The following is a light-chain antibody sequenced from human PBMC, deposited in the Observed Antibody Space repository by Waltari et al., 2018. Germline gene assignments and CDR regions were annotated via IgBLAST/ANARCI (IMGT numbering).Light chain of an antibody. CDR1: QSIVTW. J-gene: IGKJ2*01. Sequence: DIQMTQSPSTLSASVGDSVTITCRASQSIVTWLAWYQQKPGKAQKLLIYMASRLEGGVPSRFTASRSGTEFTLTISSLQPDDFATYYCQQYKSSSYTFGQGTKLEI. V-gene: IGKV1-5*03. CDR3: QQYKSSSYT. CDR2: MAS.